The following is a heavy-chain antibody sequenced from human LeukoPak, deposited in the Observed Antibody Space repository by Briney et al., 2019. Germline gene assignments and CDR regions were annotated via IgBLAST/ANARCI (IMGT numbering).Heavy chain of an antibody. CDR1: GGSFSGYY. CDR3: ARGSRFWSGYYHYYYYYYMDV. V-gene: IGHV4-34*01. CDR2: INHSGST. D-gene: IGHD3-3*01. Sequence: SETLSLTCAVYGGSFSGYYWSWIRQPPGKGLEWIGEINHSGSTNYNPSLKSRVTISVDTSKNQFSLKLSSVTAADTAVYYCARGSRFWSGYYHYYYYYYMDVWGKGTTVTVPS. J-gene: IGHJ6*03.